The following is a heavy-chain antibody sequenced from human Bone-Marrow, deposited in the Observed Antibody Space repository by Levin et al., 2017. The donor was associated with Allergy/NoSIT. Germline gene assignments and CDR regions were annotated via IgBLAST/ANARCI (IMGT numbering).Heavy chain of an antibody. D-gene: IGHD3-16*02. CDR2: ISYDGSDK. CDR3: ARDGIPRNTFGGVIVILSLLDF. J-gene: IGHJ3*01. CDR1: GFTLSSYA. Sequence: GESLKISCAAFGFTLSSYAMHWVRQAPGKGLEWVAVISYDGSDKYYGDSVKGRFTISRDNSKNTLYLQMESLRVEDTAVYYCARDGIPRNTFGGVIVILSLLDFWGQGTMVTVS. V-gene: IGHV3-30-3*01.